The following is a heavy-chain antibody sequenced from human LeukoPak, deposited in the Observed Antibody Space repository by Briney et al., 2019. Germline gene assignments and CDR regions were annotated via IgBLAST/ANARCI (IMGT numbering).Heavy chain of an antibody. V-gene: IGHV3-33*01. CDR1: GFTFSSCG. CDR2: IWYDGSNK. D-gene: IGHD2/OR15-2a*01. CDR3: ARERRLRSLPDY. J-gene: IGHJ4*02. Sequence: PGGSLRLSCAASGFTFSSCGMHWVRQAPGKVLEWVAVIWYDGSNKYYADSVKGRFTISRDNSKNTLYLQMNSLRAEDTAVYYCARERRLRSLPDYWGQGTLVTVSS.